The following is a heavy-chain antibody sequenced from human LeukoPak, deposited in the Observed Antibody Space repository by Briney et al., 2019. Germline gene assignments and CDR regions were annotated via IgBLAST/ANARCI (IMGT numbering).Heavy chain of an antibody. Sequence: PGGSLRLSCAASGVTFSRYAMSWVRQAPGKGLEWVSAISGSGGSTYYADSVKGRFTISRDNSKNTLYLQMNSLRAEDTAVYYCAKGLASVPYYYYGMDVWGQGTTVTVSS. CDR3: AKGLASVPYYYYGMDV. J-gene: IGHJ6*02. V-gene: IGHV3-23*01. CDR1: GVTFSRYA. CDR2: ISGSGGST.